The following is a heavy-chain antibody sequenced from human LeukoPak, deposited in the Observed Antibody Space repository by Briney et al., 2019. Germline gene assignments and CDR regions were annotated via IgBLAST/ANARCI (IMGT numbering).Heavy chain of an antibody. D-gene: IGHD3-3*01. CDR1: GFTFSSYW. J-gene: IGHJ4*02. Sequence: PGGSLRLSCAASGFTFSSYWMSWVRRAPGKGLEWVANIKQDGSEKYYVDSVKGRFTISRDNAKNSLYLQMNSLRAEDTAVYYCARARITIFGVVSYWGQGTRVTVSS. V-gene: IGHV3-7*01. CDR3: ARARITIFGVVSY. CDR2: IKQDGSEK.